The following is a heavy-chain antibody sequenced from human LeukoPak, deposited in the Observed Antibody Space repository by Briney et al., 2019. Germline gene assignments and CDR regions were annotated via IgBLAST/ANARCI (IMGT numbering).Heavy chain of an antibody. CDR1: GYTFTSYY. Sequence: ASVKVSCKASGYTFTSYYMHWVRQAPGQGLEWMGWINPNSGGTNYAQKFQGRVTMTRDTSISTAYMELSRLRSDDTAVYYCASARWFGESYFDYWGQGTLVTVSS. D-gene: IGHD3-10*01. CDR2: INPNSGGT. J-gene: IGHJ4*02. CDR3: ASARWFGESYFDY. V-gene: IGHV1-2*02.